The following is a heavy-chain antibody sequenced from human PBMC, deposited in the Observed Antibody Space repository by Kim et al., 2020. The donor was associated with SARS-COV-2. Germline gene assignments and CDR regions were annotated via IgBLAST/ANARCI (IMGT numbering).Heavy chain of an antibody. CDR3: AKDTSPTIFGVVTAYYYYGMDV. CDR1: GFTFSSYG. Sequence: GGSLRLSCAASGFTFSSYGMHWVRQAPGKGLEWVAVISYDGSNKYYADSVKGRFTISRDNSKNTLYLQMNSLRAEDTAVYYCAKDTSPTIFGVVTAYYYYGMDVWGQGTTVTVSS. D-gene: IGHD3-3*01. V-gene: IGHV3-30*18. J-gene: IGHJ6*02. CDR2: ISYDGSNK.